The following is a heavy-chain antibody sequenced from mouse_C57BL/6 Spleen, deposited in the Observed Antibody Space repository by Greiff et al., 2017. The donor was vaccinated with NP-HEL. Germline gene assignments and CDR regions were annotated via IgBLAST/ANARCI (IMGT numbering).Heavy chain of an antibody. CDR3: TRWYFDY. CDR2: IDPETGGT. V-gene: IGHV1-15*01. CDR1: GYTFTDYE. Sequence: LQESGAELVRPGASVTLSCKASGYTFTDYEMHWVKQTPVHGLEWIGAIDPETGGTAYNQKFKGKAILTADKSSSTAYMELRSLTSEDSAVYYCTRWYFDYWGQGTTLTVSS. J-gene: IGHJ2*01.